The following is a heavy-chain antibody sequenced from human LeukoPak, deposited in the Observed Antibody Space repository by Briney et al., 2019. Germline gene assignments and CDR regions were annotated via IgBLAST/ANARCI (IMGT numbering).Heavy chain of an antibody. Sequence: GESLKISCAASGFTLRTYGMHWVRQAPGKGLEWVAFIRNDESNKYYADSVKGRFTISRDNSKNTLYLQMNSLRPEDTAVYFCAKVIGGSSFWYARGFDYWGQGTLVTVSS. CDR3: AKVIGGSSFWYARGFDY. CDR2: IRNDESNK. D-gene: IGHD2-15*01. CDR1: GFTLRTYG. V-gene: IGHV3-30*02. J-gene: IGHJ4*02.